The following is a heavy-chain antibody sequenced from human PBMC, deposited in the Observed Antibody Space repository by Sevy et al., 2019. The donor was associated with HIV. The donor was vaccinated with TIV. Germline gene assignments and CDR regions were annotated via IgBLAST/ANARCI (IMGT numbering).Heavy chain of an antibody. V-gene: IGHV3-30*03. Sequence: GGALRRSCAASGFTFSSHGLHWVRQAPGKGLEWVAVMSYDGSYKSYGESVKGRFTISRDDSKNTLYLQMNSLRPEDTAMYYCARDSGYSINWYPAYWGQGTLVTVSS. CDR1: GFTFSSHG. CDR3: ARDSGYSINWYPAY. D-gene: IGHD6-13*01. J-gene: IGHJ4*02. CDR2: MSYDGSYK.